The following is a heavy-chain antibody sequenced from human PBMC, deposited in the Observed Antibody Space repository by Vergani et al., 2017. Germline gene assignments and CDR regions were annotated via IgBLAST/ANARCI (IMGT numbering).Heavy chain of an antibody. CDR3: ARGDQGPNWFDP. J-gene: IGHJ5*02. CDR2: ISSSSSYT. CDR1: GFTFSDYY. Sequence: QVQLVESGGGVVQPGRSLRLSCAASGFTFSDYYMSWIRQAPGKGLEWVSYISSSSSYTNYADSVKGRLTISRDNAKNSLYLQMNSLRAEDTAVYYCARGDQGPNWFDPWGQGTLVTVSS. V-gene: IGHV3-11*05.